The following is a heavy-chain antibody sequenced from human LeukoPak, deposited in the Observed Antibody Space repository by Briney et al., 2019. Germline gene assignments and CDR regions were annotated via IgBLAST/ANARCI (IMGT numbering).Heavy chain of an antibody. Sequence: GGSLRLSCAASGFTFTNNAMSWVRQAPGKGLEWVSAIGSGGGPTYYADSVQGRFTISRDNSKNTLYLQMNSLRADDAAVYFCAKNTGYSCHHFFDSWGQGTLVTVSS. CDR2: IGSGGGPT. D-gene: IGHD2-2*01. V-gene: IGHV3-23*01. CDR1: GFTFTNNA. CDR3: AKNTGYSCHHFFDS. J-gene: IGHJ4*02.